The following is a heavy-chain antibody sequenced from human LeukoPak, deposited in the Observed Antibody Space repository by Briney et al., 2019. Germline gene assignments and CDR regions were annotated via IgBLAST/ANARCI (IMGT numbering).Heavy chain of an antibody. CDR2: ISSSSSYI. CDR3: ARPYMDV. V-gene: IGHV3-21*01. J-gene: IGHJ6*02. CDR1: GFTFGS. Sequence: GGSLRLSCAASGFTFGSMNWVRQAPGKGLEWVSSISSSSSYIYHADSVKGRFTISRDNAKNSLYLQMNSLRAEDTAVYYCARPYMDVWGQGTTVTVSS.